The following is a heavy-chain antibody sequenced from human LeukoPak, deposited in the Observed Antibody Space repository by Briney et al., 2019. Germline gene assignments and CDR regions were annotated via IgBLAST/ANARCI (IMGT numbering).Heavy chain of an antibody. CDR1: GFTFDDYA. J-gene: IGHJ4*02. CDR2: ISWNSGSI. Sequence: GRSLRLSCAASGFTFDDYAMHWVRQAPGKGLEWVSGISWNSGSIAYADSVKGRFTISRDNAKNSPSLQMNSLRAEDTALYYCAKDIRDTSYYFDTWGQGTLVTVSS. V-gene: IGHV3-9*01. D-gene: IGHD5-18*01. CDR3: AKDIRDTSYYFDT.